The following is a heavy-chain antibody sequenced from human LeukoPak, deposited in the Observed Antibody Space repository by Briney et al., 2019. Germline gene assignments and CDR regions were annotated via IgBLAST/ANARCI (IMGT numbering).Heavy chain of an antibody. CDR3: ARSYYYDTSGTPDY. CDR2: ISGSGGST. D-gene: IGHD3-22*01. Sequence: GGSLRLSCAASGFTFSSYAMSWVRQAPGKGLEWVSAISGSGGSTYYADSVKGRFTISRDNSKNTLYLQMNSLRAEDTAIYYCARSYYYDTSGTPDYWGQGTLVTVSS. V-gene: IGHV3-23*01. J-gene: IGHJ4*02. CDR1: GFTFSSYA.